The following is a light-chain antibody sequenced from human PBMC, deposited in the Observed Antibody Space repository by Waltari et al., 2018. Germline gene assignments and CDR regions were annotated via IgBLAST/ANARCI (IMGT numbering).Light chain of an antibody. CDR2: DAS. Sequence: SCRASQSGGRTLAWYHQKPGQAPRLLIYDASTRATGIPDRFSGSGFGTDFSLTISRLEPEDFAVYYCQKYGTLPATFGQGTTVEIK. CDR1: QSGGRT. V-gene: IGKV3-20*01. J-gene: IGKJ1*01. CDR3: QKYGTLPAT.